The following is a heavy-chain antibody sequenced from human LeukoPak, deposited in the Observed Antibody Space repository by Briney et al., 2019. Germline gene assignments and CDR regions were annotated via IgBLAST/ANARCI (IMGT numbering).Heavy chain of an antibody. J-gene: IGHJ4*02. CDR2: ISAGGGAI. CDR3: AKDRARAAAGFFDY. V-gene: IGHV3-23*01. Sequence: GGTLRLSCAASGFTFSNYDMGWVRQAPGEGLEWVSSISAGGGAIYYADSVKGRFTISRDNSKNTLDLQLNSLRAEDTAVYYCAKDRARAAAGFFDYWGQGTLVTVSS. D-gene: IGHD6-13*01. CDR1: GFTFSNYD.